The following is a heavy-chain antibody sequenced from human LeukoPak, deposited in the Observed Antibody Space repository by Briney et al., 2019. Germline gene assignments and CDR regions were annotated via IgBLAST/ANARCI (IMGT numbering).Heavy chain of an antibody. CDR1: GGTFSSYA. CDR3: AGNYGDESRAFDI. D-gene: IGHD4-17*01. V-gene: IGHV1-69*05. Sequence: SVKISCKASGGTFSSYAISWVRQAPGQGLEWMGRIIPIFGTANYAQKFQGRVTITTDESTSTAYMELSSLRSEDTAVYYCAGNYGDESRAFDIWGQGTMVTVSS. CDR2: IIPIFGTA. J-gene: IGHJ3*02.